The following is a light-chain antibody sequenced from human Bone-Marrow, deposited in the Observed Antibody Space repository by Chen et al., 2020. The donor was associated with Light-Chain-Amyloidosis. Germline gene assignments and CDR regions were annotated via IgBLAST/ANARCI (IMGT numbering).Light chain of an antibody. J-gene: IGLJ2*01. CDR2: KNN. CDR3: SASDDSLSGPV. Sequence: QSVPPQPPSPSSPPGQRVTVPCSGSSSNIGKNYVYWYQQLPGTAPKLLIYKNNQRPSGVPDRVSGSKSGTSASLAISGLRSEDEADYFCSASDDSLSGPVFGGGTKLTVL. V-gene: IGLV1-47*01. CDR1: SSNIGKNY.